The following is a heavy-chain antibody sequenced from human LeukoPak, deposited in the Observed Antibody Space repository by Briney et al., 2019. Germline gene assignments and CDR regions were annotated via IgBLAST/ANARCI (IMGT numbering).Heavy chain of an antibody. CDR3: ARGYVDRRGVDY. CDR1: GGSISSYY. D-gene: IGHD3-10*01. V-gene: IGHV4-34*01. J-gene: IGHJ4*02. CDR2: INHSGST. Sequence: SETLSLTCTVSGGSISSYYWSWIRQPPGKGLEWIGEINHSGSTNYNPSLKSRVTISVDTSKNQFSLKLSSVTAADTAVYYCARGYVDRRGVDYWGQGTLVTVSS.